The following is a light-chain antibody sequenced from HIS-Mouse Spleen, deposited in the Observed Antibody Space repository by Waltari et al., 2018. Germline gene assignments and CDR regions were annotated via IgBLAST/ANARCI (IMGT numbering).Light chain of an antibody. Sequence: QSVLTQPPSASGTPGQRVTISCSGSSSNIGSNYVYWYQQLPGTAPKRLIYRNNQRPSGVPDRCSGSKSGTSASLAISGLRSEDEADYYCAAWDDSLSGPWVFGGGTKLTVL. J-gene: IGLJ3*02. CDR3: AAWDDSLSGPWV. V-gene: IGLV1-47*01. CDR2: RNN. CDR1: SSNIGSNY.